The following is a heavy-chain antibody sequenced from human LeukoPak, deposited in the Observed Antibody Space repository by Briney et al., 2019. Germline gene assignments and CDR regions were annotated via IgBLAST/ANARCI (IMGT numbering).Heavy chain of an antibody. V-gene: IGHV4-34*01. CDR2: MNHSGST. CDR3: VRDLVATIDHYYYGMDV. J-gene: IGHJ6*02. Sequence: SETLSLTCAVYGVSFSTYDWSWIRQPPGKGLEWIGEMNHSGSTNYNPSLKSRVTISVDTSKNQLSLKLSSVTAADTAVYFCVRDLVATIDHYYYGMDVWGQGTTVTVSS. CDR1: GVSFSTYD. D-gene: IGHD5-12*01.